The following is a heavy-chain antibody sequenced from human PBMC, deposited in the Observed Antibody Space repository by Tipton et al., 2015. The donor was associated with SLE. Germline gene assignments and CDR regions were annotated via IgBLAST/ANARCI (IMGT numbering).Heavy chain of an antibody. CDR3: AGVSRDAFEI. D-gene: IGHD5/OR15-5a*01. J-gene: IGHJ3*02. CDR1: GGSISSGGYS. V-gene: IGHV4-30-2*01. Sequence: TLSLTCAVSGGSISSGGYSWSWIRQPPGKGLEWIGYIYHSGSTYYNPSLKSRVTISVDTSKNQFSLKLSSVTAADTAVYYCAGVSRDAFEIWGQGTMVTVSS. CDR2: IYHSGST.